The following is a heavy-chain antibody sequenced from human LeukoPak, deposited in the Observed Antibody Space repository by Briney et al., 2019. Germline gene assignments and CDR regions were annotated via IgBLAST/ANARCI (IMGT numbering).Heavy chain of an antibody. CDR1: GGSILSYY. D-gene: IGHD1-26*01. J-gene: IGHJ4*02. Sequence: SETLSLTCTVSGGSILSYYWSWIRQPPGKGLEWIGRIYTSGSTNYNPSLKSRVTISVDTSKNQFSLKLSSVTAADTAVYYCARGLSGSFPLVYYFDYWGQGTLVTVSS. CDR2: IYTSGST. CDR3: ARGLSGSFPLVYYFDY. V-gene: IGHV4-4*08.